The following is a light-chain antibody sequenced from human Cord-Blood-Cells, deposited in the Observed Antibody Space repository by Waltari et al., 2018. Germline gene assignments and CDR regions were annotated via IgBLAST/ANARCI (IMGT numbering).Light chain of an antibody. CDR3: SSYAGSNNFVV. CDR2: EVS. V-gene: IGLV2-8*01. CDR1: SSDVGGDNY. Sequence: QSALTQARSAAGSPGQSVTISCTGTSSDVGGDNYVSWYQQHPGKAPKLMIYEVSKRPSGVHDRFSGSKSGNTASLTVSGLQAEDEADYYCSSYAGSNNFVVFGGGTKLTVL. J-gene: IGLJ2*01.